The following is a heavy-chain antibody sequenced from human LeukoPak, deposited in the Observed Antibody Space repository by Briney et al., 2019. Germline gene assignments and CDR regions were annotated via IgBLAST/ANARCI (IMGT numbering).Heavy chain of an antibody. CDR3: ANFGYYDSSGYNDY. J-gene: IGHJ4*02. CDR1: GFTFSSYG. V-gene: IGHV3-30*02. D-gene: IGHD3-22*01. Sequence: GGSLRLSCAASGFTFSSYGMHWVRQAPGKGLEWVAFIRYDGSNKYYADSVKGRFTISRDNSKNTLHLQMNSLRAEDTAVYYCANFGYYDSSGYNDYWGQGTLVTVSS. CDR2: IRYDGSNK.